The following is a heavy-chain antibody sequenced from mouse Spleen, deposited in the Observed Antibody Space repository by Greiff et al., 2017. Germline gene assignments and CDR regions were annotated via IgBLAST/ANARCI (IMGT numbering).Heavy chain of an antibody. V-gene: IGHV3-6*01. CDR2: ISYDGSN. CDR1: GYSITSGYY. D-gene: IGHD1-1*01. J-gene: IGHJ3*01. Sequence: EVQLQESGPGLVKPSQSLSLTCSVTGYSITSGYYWNWIRQFPGNKLEWMGYISYDGSNNYNPSLKNRISITRDTSKNQFFLKLNSVTTEDTATYYCARDNYGSSYWFAYWGQGTLVTVSA. CDR3: ARDNYGSSYWFAY.